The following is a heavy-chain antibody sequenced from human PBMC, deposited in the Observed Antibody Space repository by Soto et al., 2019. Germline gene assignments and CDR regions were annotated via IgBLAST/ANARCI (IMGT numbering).Heavy chain of an antibody. J-gene: IGHJ6*02. D-gene: IGHD2-2*01. CDR2: ISYDGSNK. CDR3: ARDAYALHHYCYGLDV. CDR1: GFTFSSYA. Sequence: QVQLVESGGGVVQPGRSLRLSCAASGFTFSSYAMHWVRQAPGKGLEWVAVISYDGSNKYYADSVKGRFTISRDNSKNTLCLRMDSLGAEDTAVYYCARDAYALHHYCYGLDVWGQGTMVTVSS. V-gene: IGHV3-30-3*01.